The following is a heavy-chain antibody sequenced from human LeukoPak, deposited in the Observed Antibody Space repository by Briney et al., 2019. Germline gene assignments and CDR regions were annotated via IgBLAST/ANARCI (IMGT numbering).Heavy chain of an antibody. CDR3: ARGRSVFMFVSSSGWWFDP. D-gene: IGHD6-6*01. CDR1: GGSFSGYY. J-gene: IGHJ5*02. CDR2: INHSGST. Sequence: SETLSLTCAVYGGSFSGYYWSWIRQPPGKGLEWIGEINHSGSTNYNPSLKSRVTISVDTSKNQFSLKLSSVTAADTAVYYCARGRSVFMFVSSSGWWFDPWGQGTLVTVSS. V-gene: IGHV4-34*01.